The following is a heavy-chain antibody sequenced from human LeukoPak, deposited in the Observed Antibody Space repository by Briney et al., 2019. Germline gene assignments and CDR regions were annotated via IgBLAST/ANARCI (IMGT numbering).Heavy chain of an antibody. CDR3: ARDKGRNVIWTLEY. Sequence: PGGSLRLSCAASGFTFSSYGMHWVRQAPGKGLEWVAVIWYDGSNKYNADSAKGRFTISRDNSKNTLYLEMNSLRADGTAVYYCARDKGRNVIWTLEYWGQGTLVTVSS. V-gene: IGHV3-33*01. CDR1: GFTFSSYG. CDR2: IWYDGSNK. D-gene: IGHD2-15*01. J-gene: IGHJ4*02.